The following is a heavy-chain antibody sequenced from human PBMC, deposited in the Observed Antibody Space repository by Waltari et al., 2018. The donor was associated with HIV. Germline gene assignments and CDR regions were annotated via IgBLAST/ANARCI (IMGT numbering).Heavy chain of an antibody. CDR3: ARVRDAISRGSVDV. V-gene: IGHV4-34*01. CDR1: GGSFSGYY. CDR2: INHSGST. D-gene: IGHD2-8*01. Sequence: QVQLQQWGAGLLKPSETLSLTCAVYGGSFSGYYWSWIRQPPGKGLEWIGEINHSGSTNYNPSLKSRLTISVDTSKTQFSLKLRSVTAADTAVYYCARVRDAISRGSVDVWGQGTTVTVS. J-gene: IGHJ6*02.